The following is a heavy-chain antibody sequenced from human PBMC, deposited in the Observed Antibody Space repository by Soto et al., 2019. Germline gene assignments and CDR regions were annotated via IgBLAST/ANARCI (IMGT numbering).Heavy chain of an antibody. CDR1: GGSIGSGDYY. V-gene: IGHV4-31*03. CDR2: IYDNGDT. D-gene: IGHD3-16*01. Sequence: QVQLQESGPGLVKPSQTLSLTCTVSGGSIGSGDYYWTWIRQHPGRGLEWIGYIYDNGDTYYNPSLKSRVTISADTSKNQFSLRLSSVTAADSAVYYCERAYDYDATKNDGFDIWGQGTLVTVSS. J-gene: IGHJ3*02. CDR3: ERAYDYDATKNDGFDI.